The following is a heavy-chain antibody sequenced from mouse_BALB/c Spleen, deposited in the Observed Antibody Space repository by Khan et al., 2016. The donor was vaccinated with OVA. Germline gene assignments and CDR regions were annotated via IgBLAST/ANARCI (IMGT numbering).Heavy chain of an antibody. CDR2: VSSGGSYT. V-gene: IGHV5-6*01. CDR3: ARLAYYYDSEGFAY. J-gene: IGHJ3*01. CDR1: GFTFSTYG. D-gene: IGHD1-1*01. Sequence: EVELVESGGDLVKPGGSLKLSCAASGFTFSTYGMSWVRQTPDKRLEWVATVSSGGSYTYYTDSVKGRSTISRDNAKNTLYLQMSSLKSEDTAMFYCARLAYYYDSEGFAYWGQGTLVTVSA.